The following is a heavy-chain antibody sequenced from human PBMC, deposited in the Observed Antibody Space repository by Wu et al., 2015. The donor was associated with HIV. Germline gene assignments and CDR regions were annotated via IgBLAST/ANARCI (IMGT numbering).Heavy chain of an antibody. CDR3: ARDEAVAALNLNWFDP. CDR2: INPNSGGT. V-gene: IGHV1-2*02. CDR1: GYTFTGYY. J-gene: IGHJ5*02. D-gene: IGHD2-15*01. Sequence: QVQLVQSGAEVKKPGASVKVSCKASGYTFTGYYMHWVRQAPGQGLEWMGWINPNSGGTNYAQKFQGRVTMTRDTSISTAYMELSRLRSDDTAVYYCARDEAVAALNLNWFDPLGPRGTPGPPSPQ.